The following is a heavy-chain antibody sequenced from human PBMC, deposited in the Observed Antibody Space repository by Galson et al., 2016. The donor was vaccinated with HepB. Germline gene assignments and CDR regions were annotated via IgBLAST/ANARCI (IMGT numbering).Heavy chain of an antibody. CDR2: ISGSGGST. V-gene: IGHV3-23*01. D-gene: IGHD3-16*02. J-gene: IGHJ4*02. CDR3: AKDYVWGSYLLTQFDY. Sequence: SLRLSCAPSVFSFSSYAMSWVRQAPGKGLEWVSGISGSGGSTYYADSVEGRFTISRDNSKNTLYLQMNSLRAEDTAVYYCAKDYVWGSYLLTQFDYWGQGTLVTVSS. CDR1: VFSFSSYA.